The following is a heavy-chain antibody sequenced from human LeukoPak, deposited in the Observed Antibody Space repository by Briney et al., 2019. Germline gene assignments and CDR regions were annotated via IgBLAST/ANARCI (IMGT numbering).Heavy chain of an antibody. V-gene: IGHV4-39*01. CDR2: IYYSGST. CDR1: GGSISSSNYY. CDR3: ARGEITIFLDY. Sequence: PSETLSLTCTVSGGSISSSNYYWGWIRQPPGKGLEWIGSIYYSGSTYYNPSLKSRVTISVDTSKNQFSLKLSSVTAADTAVYYCARGEITIFLDYWGQGTLVTVSS. D-gene: IGHD3-9*01. J-gene: IGHJ4*02.